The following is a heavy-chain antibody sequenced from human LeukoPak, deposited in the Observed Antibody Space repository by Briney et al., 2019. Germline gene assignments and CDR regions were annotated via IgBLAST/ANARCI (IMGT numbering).Heavy chain of an antibody. V-gene: IGHV3-21*01. CDR1: GFTFSSYA. J-gene: IGHJ4*02. CDR2: ISSSSSYI. CDR3: ARDEQQLDPFDY. Sequence: VGSLRLSCAASGFTFSSYAMSWVRQAPGKGLEWVSSISSSSSYIYYADSVKGRFTISRDNAKNSLYLQMNSLRAEDTAVYYCARDEQQLDPFDYWGQGTLVTVSS. D-gene: IGHD6-6*01.